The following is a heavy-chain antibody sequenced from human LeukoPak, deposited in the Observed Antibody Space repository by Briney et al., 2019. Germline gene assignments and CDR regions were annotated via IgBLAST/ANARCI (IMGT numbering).Heavy chain of an antibody. J-gene: IGHJ4*02. CDR3: AKEPGWRYYYDSSDEYYFDY. Sequence: GRSLRLSCAASGFTFSSYGMHWVRQAPGKGLEWVAVISYDGSNKYYADSVKGRFTISRDNSKNTLYLQMNSLRAEDTAVYYCAKEPGWRYYYDSSDEYYFDYWGQGTLVTVSS. D-gene: IGHD3-22*01. CDR1: GFTFSSYG. V-gene: IGHV3-30*18. CDR2: ISYDGSNK.